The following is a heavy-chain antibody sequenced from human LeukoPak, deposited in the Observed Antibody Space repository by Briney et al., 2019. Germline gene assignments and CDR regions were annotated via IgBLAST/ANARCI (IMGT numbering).Heavy chain of an antibody. J-gene: IGHJ4*02. CDR1: GFTFSSYA. D-gene: IGHD3-16*01. Sequence: PGGSLRLSCAASGFTFSSYAMSWVRQAPGKGLEWVSAISGSGGSTYYADSVKGRFTISRDNSKNTLYLQMNSLRAEDTAVYYCAFLRAYDYIWGRNFDNWRQGTLLTVSS. CDR3: AFLRAYDYIWGRNFDN. V-gene: IGHV3-23*01. CDR2: ISGSGGST.